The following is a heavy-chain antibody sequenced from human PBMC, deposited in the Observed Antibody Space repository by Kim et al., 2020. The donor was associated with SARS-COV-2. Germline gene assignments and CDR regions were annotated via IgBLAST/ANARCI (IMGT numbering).Heavy chain of an antibody. V-gene: IGHV1-3*01. CDR2: INAGNGNT. D-gene: IGHD3-22*01. Sequence: ASVKVSCKASGYTFTSYDMHWVRQAPGQRLEWMGWINAGNGNTKYSQKFQGRVTITRDTSASTAYMELSSLRSEDTAVYYCASGYLAPGWFDPWGQGTLVTVSS. CDR1: GYTFTSYD. J-gene: IGHJ5*02. CDR3: ASGYLAPGWFDP.